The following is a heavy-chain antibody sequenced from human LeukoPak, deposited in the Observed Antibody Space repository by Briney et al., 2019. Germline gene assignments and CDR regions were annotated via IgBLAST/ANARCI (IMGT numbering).Heavy chain of an antibody. Sequence: GASVKVSCKASGYTFTGYYMHWVRQAPGQGLEWMGWINPNSGGTNYAQKFQGRVTMTRDTSISTAYMELSRLRSDDTAVYYCARTARVWRTGYSSGWLYYFDYWGQGTLVTVSS. J-gene: IGHJ4*02. CDR1: GYTFTGYY. CDR2: INPNSGGT. CDR3: ARTARVWRTGYSSGWLYYFDY. D-gene: IGHD6-19*01. V-gene: IGHV1-2*02.